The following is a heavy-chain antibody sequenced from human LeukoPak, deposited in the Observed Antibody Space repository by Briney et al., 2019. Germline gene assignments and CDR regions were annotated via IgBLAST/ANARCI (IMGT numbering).Heavy chain of an antibody. J-gene: IGHJ4*02. CDR1: GGSISNYY. CDR2: IFSGST. CDR3: ARGFEYNYRYTFGY. D-gene: IGHD5-18*01. V-gene: IGHV4-59*01. Sequence: PSETLSLTCTVSGGSISNYYWSWIRQPPGKGLEWIGYIFSGSTDYNPSLKSRVTISVDTSKNQFSLQLSSVTAADTAVYYCARGFEYNYRYTFGYWGQGTLVTVSS.